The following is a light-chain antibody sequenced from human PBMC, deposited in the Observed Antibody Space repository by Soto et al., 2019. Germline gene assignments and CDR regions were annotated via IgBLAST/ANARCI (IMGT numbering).Light chain of an antibody. CDR3: QQYHNWPPVT. V-gene: IGKV3-15*01. CDR2: GAS. Sequence: DTVMSQSPATLSVSPGERATLSCRASQSVSSNLAWYQQKPGQAPRLLIYGASTRATGIPARFSGSGSGTEFTLTISSLQSEDFAVYYCQQYHNWPPVTFGQGTKLQI. J-gene: IGKJ2*01. CDR1: QSVSSN.